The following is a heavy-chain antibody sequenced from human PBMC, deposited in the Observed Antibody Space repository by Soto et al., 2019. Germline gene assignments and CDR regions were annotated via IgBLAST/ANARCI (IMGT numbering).Heavy chain of an antibody. V-gene: IGHV3-30*18. CDR1: GFSFSSYG. CDR3: AKDTYYHDSSGYYVFDS. CDR2: ISYDGSNK. Sequence: GGSLRLSYAASGFSFSSYGMHWVRRTPGKGLEWVAGISYDGSNKYYVDSMKGRLTISRDNSNNTLDLQMNSLRAEDTAVYYCAKDTYYHDSSGYYVFDSWGQGTLVTVSS. D-gene: IGHD3-22*01. J-gene: IGHJ4*02.